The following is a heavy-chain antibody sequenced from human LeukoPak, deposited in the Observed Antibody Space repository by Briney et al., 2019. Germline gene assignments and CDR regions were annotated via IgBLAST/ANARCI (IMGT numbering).Heavy chain of an antibody. V-gene: IGHV3-48*03. CDR3: ARAWTGYSYGDY. CDR2: ISGSGSTI. J-gene: IGHJ4*02. Sequence: GGSLRLSCAASGFTFSSYEMNWVRQAPGKGLEWVSYISGSGSTIYYADSVKGRFTISRDNAKNSLYLQMNSLRAEDTAVYYCARAWTGYSYGDYWGQGTLVTVSS. CDR1: GFTFSSYE. D-gene: IGHD5-18*01.